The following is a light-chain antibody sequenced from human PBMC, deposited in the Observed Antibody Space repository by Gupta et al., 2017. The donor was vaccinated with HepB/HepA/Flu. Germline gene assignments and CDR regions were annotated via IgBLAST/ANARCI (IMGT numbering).Light chain of an antibody. CDR2: QDT. CDR1: KLGDKY. V-gene: IGLV3-1*01. CDR3: QAWDRSTYVV. J-gene: IGLJ2*01. Sequence: SYELTQPPSVSVSPGQTASLTCSGDKLGDKYTCWYQQKPGQSPVLVIYQDTKRPSGIPERFSGSNSGNTATLTISGTQAMDEADYYCQAWDRSTYVVFGGGTKLTVL.